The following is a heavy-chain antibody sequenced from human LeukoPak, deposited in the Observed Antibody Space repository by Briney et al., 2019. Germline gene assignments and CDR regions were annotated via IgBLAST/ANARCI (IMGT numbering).Heavy chain of an antibody. V-gene: IGHV4-39*07. Sequence: SETLSLTCTVSGGSISSSSYYWVWIRQPPGKGLEWIATISYSGSTYYNPSLKSRVTISIDTSKNQFSLKLSSVTAADTAVYYCARVSEAAAGVNFDYWGQGTLVTVSS. CDR2: ISYSGST. CDR3: ARVSEAAAGVNFDY. D-gene: IGHD6-13*01. J-gene: IGHJ4*02. CDR1: GGSISSSSYY.